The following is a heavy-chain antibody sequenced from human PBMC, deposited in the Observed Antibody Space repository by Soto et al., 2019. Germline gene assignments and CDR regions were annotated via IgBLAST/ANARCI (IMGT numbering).Heavy chain of an antibody. V-gene: IGHV3-23*01. CDR2: ISANSGST. CDR1: GFTFSNYA. J-gene: IGHJ3*02. D-gene: IGHD4-17*01. CDR3: AKLTVSTPRTQHGGAFDI. Sequence: EVQLLESGGGLVQPGGSLRLSCAVSGFTFSNYAMSWVRQAPGKGLEWVSGISANSGSTYVADSVKGRFSISRDNPKNTLYLQMNSLRAEDTAVYYCAKLTVSTPRTQHGGAFDIWGQGTMVTVSS.